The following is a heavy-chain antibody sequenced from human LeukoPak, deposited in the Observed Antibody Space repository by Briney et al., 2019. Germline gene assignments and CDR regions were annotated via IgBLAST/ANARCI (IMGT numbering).Heavy chain of an antibody. Sequence: AGGSLRLSCAASGFTFSSYSMNWVRQAPGKGLEGVSSISSSSSYIYYADSVKGRFTISRDNAKNSLYLQMNSLRAEDTAVYYCAREGIAAAGTYYYYGMDVWGKGTTVTVSS. CDR1: GFTFSSYS. CDR2: ISSSSSYI. J-gene: IGHJ6*04. V-gene: IGHV3-21*01. CDR3: AREGIAAAGTYYYYGMDV. D-gene: IGHD6-13*01.